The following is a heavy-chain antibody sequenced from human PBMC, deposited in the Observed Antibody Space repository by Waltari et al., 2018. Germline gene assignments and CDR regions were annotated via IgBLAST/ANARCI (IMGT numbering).Heavy chain of an antibody. CDR1: SGSISNSY. Sequence: QVPLQASDPGLLKPSETRSLTCSVSSGSISNSYWSWIRQSPGKALEWVGYIHYSGKTNYNPSLKSRITISIDKQKNQFSLRLCSVTAAETATDCCAWGYFERREQSNYFDPWGREFWAPSPQ. CDR2: IHYSGKT. D-gene: IGHD4-4*01. CDR3: AWGYFERREQSNYFDP. J-gene: IGHJ5*02. V-gene: IGHV4-59*01.